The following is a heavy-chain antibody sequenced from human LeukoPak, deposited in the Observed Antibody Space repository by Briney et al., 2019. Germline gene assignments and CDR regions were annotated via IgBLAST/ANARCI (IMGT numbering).Heavy chain of an antibody. CDR3: ARGRGDFDY. CDR2: IYYSGST. CDR1: GGSISSYY. D-gene: IGHD3-16*01. J-gene: IGHJ4*02. Sequence: SETLSLTCTVSGGSISSYYWSWIRQPPGKGLEWIGYIYYSGSTNYNPSLKSRVTISVDTSKNQFSLKLSSVTAVDTAVYYCARGRGDFDYWGQGTLVTVSS. V-gene: IGHV4-59*01.